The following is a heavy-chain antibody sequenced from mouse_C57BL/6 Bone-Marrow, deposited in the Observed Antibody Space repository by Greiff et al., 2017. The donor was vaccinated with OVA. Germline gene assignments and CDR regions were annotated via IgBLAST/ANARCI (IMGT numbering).Heavy chain of an antibody. V-gene: IGHV1-59*01. Sequence: QVQLQQPGAELVRPGTSVKLSCKASGYTFTSYWMHWVKQRPGQGLEWIGVIDPSDSYTNYNQKFKGKATLTVDTSSSTAYMQLSSLTSEDSAVYYCARGGIYYYVSRGYFDVWGTGTTVTVSS. CDR3: ARGGIYYYVSRGYFDV. D-gene: IGHD1-1*01. CDR2: IDPSDSYT. J-gene: IGHJ1*03. CDR1: GYTFTSYW.